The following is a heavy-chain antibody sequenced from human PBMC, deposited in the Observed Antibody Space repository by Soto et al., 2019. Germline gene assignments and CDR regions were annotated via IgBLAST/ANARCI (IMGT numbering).Heavy chain of an antibody. Sequence: GESLKISCAASGFTFNYYAISWVRQAPGKGLEWVSAISGTGGSTYYADSAKGRFTISRDNSKNTLYLQMNSLRAEDTAVYYCAKHLADRYHFDYWGLGTLVTVSS. V-gene: IGHV3-23*01. CDR2: ISGTGGST. J-gene: IGHJ4*02. D-gene: IGHD1-1*01. CDR1: GFTFNYYA. CDR3: AKHLADRYHFDY.